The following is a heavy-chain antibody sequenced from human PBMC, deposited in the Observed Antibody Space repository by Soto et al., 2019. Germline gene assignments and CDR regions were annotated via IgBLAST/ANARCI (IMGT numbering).Heavy chain of an antibody. J-gene: IGHJ6*02. Sequence: EVQLLESGGGLVQPGGSLRLSCAASGFTFSSYAMKWVRQAPGKGLEWVSLIGESGTPTYYADSVKGRFTISRDNSGNTLFLEMYSLRAEDTAVYYCARYIPGVRYYGMDVWRQGITVTVSS. CDR1: GFTFSSYA. D-gene: IGHD2-2*01. V-gene: IGHV3-23*01. CDR3: ARYIPGVRYYGMDV. CDR2: IGESGTPT.